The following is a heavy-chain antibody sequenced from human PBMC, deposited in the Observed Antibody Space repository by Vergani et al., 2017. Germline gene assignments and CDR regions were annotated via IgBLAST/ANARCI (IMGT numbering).Heavy chain of an antibody. J-gene: IGHJ6*02. CDR1: GFTFSSYA. Sequence: EVQLLESGGGLVQPGGSLRLSCGASGFTFSSYAMTWVRQAPGKGLEWVSAISGSGGNTFYTASVKGRFTISRDNSKDTLYLQMNSLRVEDTAIYYCAKARYPNCKGGNCYSYYYGLDLWGQGTTVTVSS. CDR3: AKARYPNCKGGNCYSYYYGLDL. D-gene: IGHD2-15*01. CDR2: ISGSGGNT. V-gene: IGHV3-23*01.